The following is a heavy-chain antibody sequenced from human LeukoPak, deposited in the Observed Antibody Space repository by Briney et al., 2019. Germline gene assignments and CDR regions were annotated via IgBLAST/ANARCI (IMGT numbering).Heavy chain of an antibody. CDR2: IYYSGST. Sequence: SQTLSLTCTVSGGSVSSGDYYWSWIRQPPGKGLERIGYIYYSGSTYYNPSLKSRVTISVDTSKNQFSLKLSSVTAADTAVYYCARDYYGSGSLRYFDLWGRGTLVTISS. D-gene: IGHD3-10*01. CDR1: GGSVSSGDYY. CDR3: ARDYYGSGSLRYFDL. V-gene: IGHV4-30-4*01. J-gene: IGHJ2*01.